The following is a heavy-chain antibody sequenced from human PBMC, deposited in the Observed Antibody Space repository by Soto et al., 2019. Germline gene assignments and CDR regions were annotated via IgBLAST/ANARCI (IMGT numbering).Heavy chain of an antibody. J-gene: IGHJ4*02. CDR2: IYYSGST. V-gene: IGHV4-59*01. D-gene: IGHD5-18*01. CDR3: ARVEDTAMVNYFDY. Sequence: SETLSLTCTFSGGSISSYYWIWIRQPPGKGLEWIGYIYYSGSTNYNPSLKSRVTISVDTSKNQFSLKLSSVTAADTAVYYCARVEDTAMVNYFDYWGQGTLVTVSS. CDR1: GGSISSYY.